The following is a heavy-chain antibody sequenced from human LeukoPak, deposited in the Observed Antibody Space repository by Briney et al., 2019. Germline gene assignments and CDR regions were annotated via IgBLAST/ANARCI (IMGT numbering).Heavy chain of an antibody. D-gene: IGHD6-19*01. Sequence: GMSLRLSCAASGFTFDDYAMHWVRPAPGKGLEWVSGISWNSGSIAYADSVKGRFTISRDNAKNSLYLQMNSLRAEDMALYYCAKGNRQWLNLNWFDPWGQGTLVTVSS. CDR2: ISWNSGSI. CDR1: GFTFDDYA. J-gene: IGHJ5*02. CDR3: AKGNRQWLNLNWFDP. V-gene: IGHV3-9*03.